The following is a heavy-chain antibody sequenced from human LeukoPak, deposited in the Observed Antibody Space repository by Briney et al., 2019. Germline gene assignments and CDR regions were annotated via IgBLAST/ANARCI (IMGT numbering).Heavy chain of an antibody. CDR2: IYTSGST. J-gene: IGHJ6*03. CDR3: AREGGWGRGYYDYYYMDV. D-gene: IGHD3-16*01. CDR1: GDSINSDNYY. Sequence: SETLSLTCTVSGDSINSDNYYWSWIRQPAGKGLEWIGRIYTSGSTNYNPSLKGRVTISVDTSKNQLSLELSSVTAADTAVYYCAREGGWGRGYYDYYYMDVWGKGTTVTVSS. V-gene: IGHV4-61*02.